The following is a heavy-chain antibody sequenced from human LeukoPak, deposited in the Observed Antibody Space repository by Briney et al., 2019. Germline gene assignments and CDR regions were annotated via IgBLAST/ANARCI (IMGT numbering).Heavy chain of an antibody. V-gene: IGHV3-21*01. D-gene: IGHD6-19*01. J-gene: IGHJ5*02. CDR1: GFTFSSYS. CDR3: ARVGCSSGWLCWFDP. CDR2: ISSSSSYI. Sequence: GGSLRLSCAASGFTFSSYSMNWVRQAPGKGLEWVSSISSSSSYIYYADSVKGRFTISRDNAKNSLYLQMNSLRAEDTAVYYCARVGCSSGWLCWFDPWGQGTLVTVSS.